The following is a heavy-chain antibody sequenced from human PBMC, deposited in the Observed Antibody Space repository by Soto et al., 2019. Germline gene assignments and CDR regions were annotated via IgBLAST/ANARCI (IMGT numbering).Heavy chain of an antibody. CDR3: AKDKSGYGDYYFDY. V-gene: IGHV3-9*01. CDR1: GFTFDDYA. D-gene: IGHD4-17*01. CDR2: ISWNSGSI. J-gene: IGHJ4*02. Sequence: GGSLRLSCAASGFTFDDYAMHWVRQAPGKGLEWVSGISWNSGSIGYADSVKGRFTISRDNAKNSLYLQMDTLRAEDTALYYCAKDKSGYGDYYFDYWGQGTLVTVSS.